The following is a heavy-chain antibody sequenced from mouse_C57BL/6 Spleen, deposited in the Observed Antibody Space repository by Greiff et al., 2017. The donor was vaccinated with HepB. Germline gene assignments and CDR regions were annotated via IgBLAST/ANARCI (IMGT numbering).Heavy chain of an antibody. D-gene: IGHD2-1*01. J-gene: IGHJ4*01. CDR2: ISSGSSTI. Sequence: VQLKESGGGLVKPGGSLKLSCAASGFTFSDYGMHWVRQAPEKGLEWVAYISSGSSTIYYADTVKGRFTISRDNAKNTLFLQMTSLRSEDTAMYYCARPGNYLYAMDYWGQGTSVTVSS. V-gene: IGHV5-17*01. CDR3: ARPGNYLYAMDY. CDR1: GFTFSDYG.